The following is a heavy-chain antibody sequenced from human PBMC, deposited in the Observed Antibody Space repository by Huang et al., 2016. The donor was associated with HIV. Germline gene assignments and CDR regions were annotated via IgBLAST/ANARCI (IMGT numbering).Heavy chain of an antibody. D-gene: IGHD2-15*01. J-gene: IGHJ3*02. CDR3: ATSTPDVGAGVLRSAFDI. V-gene: IGHV1-24*01. Sequence: QVQLVESGAELKKPGASVRVSCKVSGYTVSELSLHWVRQAPEKGLEWMGGLGPEEGETIYAQRVQGRVNMTEDTSTDTAYMELSSLRPEDTAVYYCATSTPDVGAGVLRSAFDIWGQGTMVTVSS. CDR1: GYTVSELS. CDR2: LGPEEGET.